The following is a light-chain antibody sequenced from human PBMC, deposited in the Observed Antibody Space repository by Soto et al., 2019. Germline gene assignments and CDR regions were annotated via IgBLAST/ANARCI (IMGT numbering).Light chain of an antibody. Sequence: QLVLTQSPSASASLGASVKLTCTLSSGHSNYAIAWHQQQPEKGPRYLMKLNSDGSHTRGDGISDRFSGSSSGAERYLTISSLQSEDEADYYCQTWGVVSQVFGGGTKLTVL. CDR3: QTWGVVSQV. J-gene: IGLJ3*02. V-gene: IGLV4-69*01. CDR1: SGHSNYA. CDR2: LNSDGSH.